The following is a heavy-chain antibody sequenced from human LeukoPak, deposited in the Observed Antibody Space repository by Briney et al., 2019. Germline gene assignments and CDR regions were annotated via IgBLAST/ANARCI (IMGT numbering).Heavy chain of an antibody. Sequence: GGSLRLSCAASGFIFSRHWMHWVRQAPGEGLVWVSRIYTDETTIEYADSVKGRFTISRDNVKNTVYLQMNSLRAEDTAVYYCVRALSGSDDYWGQGTLVTVSS. CDR2: IYTDETTI. J-gene: IGHJ4*02. V-gene: IGHV3-74*03. CDR1: GFIFSRHW. CDR3: VRALSGSDDY. D-gene: IGHD3-10*01.